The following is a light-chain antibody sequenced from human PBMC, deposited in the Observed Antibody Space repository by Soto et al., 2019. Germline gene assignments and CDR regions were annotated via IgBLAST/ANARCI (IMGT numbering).Light chain of an antibody. J-gene: IGLJ1*01. CDR2: EVS. CDR1: SSDVGAYDF. CDR3: SSYTAGGTI. Sequence: QSALTQPRSVSGSPGQSVTISCTGTSSDVGAYDFVSWYQQLPGKAPKLMISEVSNRPSGVSNRFSGSKSGNTASLTISGLQAEDEADYYCSSYTAGGTIFGTGTKLTVL. V-gene: IGLV2-14*01.